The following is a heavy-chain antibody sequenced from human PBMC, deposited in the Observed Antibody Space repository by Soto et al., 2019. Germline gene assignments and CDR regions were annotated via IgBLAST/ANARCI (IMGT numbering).Heavy chain of an antibody. CDR3: ARGQDDYGVSDVWFDP. CDR2: ISGGGDST. D-gene: IGHD4-17*01. CDR1: GFSFSSYG. V-gene: IGHV3-23*01. J-gene: IGHJ5*02. Sequence: EEQLLESGGGLVQPGGSLRLSCAASGFSFSSYGMSWVRQAPGKGLEWVSGISGGGDSTYYADSVKGRFTISRDKSKNTLYLQMNSLRAEDTAVYYCARGQDDYGVSDVWFDPWGQGTLVSVSS.